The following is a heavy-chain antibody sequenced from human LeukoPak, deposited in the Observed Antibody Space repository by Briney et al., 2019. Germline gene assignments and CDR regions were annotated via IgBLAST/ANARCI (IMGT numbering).Heavy chain of an antibody. D-gene: IGHD2-21*02. CDR2: VYFDRTT. CDR3: ARLTVGLFFDA. Sequence: PSETLSLTCSVSNDPFSNYFWSWVRQPPGKGLEWIGYVYFDRTTNYNPSLMDRVTISVNATKNQFSLRLNSVTALDTAVYYCARLTVGLFFDAWGQGALVTVSA. J-gene: IGHJ4*02. CDR1: NDPFSNYF. V-gene: IGHV4-59*08.